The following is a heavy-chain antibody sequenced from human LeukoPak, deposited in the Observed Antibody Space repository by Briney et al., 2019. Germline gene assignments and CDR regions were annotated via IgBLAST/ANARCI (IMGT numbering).Heavy chain of an antibody. Sequence: GGSLRLSCAASGFTVSGNYMSWVRQAPGKGLEWVSVIYSSDNTYYIDSVKGRFTISRDNSKNTLYLQMNSLRAEDTAVYYCAGRRVLDASFDYWGQGTLVTVSS. CDR3: AGRRVLDASFDY. V-gene: IGHV3-66*02. D-gene: IGHD3-16*01. CDR1: GFTVSGNY. J-gene: IGHJ4*02. CDR2: IYSSDNT.